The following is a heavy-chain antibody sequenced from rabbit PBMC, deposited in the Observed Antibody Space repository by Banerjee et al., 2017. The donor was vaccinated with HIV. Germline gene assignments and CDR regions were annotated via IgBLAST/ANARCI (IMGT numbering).Heavy chain of an antibody. Sequence: QSLEESGGDLVKPEGSLTLTCTASGFSFSNGYVMCWVRQAPGKGLEWIACMDAGSSDSTYYANWAKGRFTISKTSSTTVTLQMTSLTAADTATYFCARDLAGVVGWNFGLWGQGTLVT. V-gene: IGHV1S40*01. D-gene: IGHD4-1*01. CDR3: ARDLAGVVGWNFGL. J-gene: IGHJ3*01. CDR2: MDAGSSDST. CDR1: GFSFSNGYV.